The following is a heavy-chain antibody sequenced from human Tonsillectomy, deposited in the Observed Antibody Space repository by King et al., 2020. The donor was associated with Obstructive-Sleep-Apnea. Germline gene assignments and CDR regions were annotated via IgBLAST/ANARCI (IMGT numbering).Heavy chain of an antibody. CDR3: ARGGYYYFDY. D-gene: IGHD3-22*01. Sequence: VQLQESGPGLVKPSETLSLTCTVSGGSISTYYWNWIRQPPGKGLEWIGYIYYSGSTNYNPSLKSRVTISVDTSKNQFSLNLSSVTAADTAFYYGARGGYYYFDYWGPGTLATVSS. J-gene: IGHJ4*02. CDR2: IYYSGST. V-gene: IGHV4-59*08. CDR1: GGSISTYY.